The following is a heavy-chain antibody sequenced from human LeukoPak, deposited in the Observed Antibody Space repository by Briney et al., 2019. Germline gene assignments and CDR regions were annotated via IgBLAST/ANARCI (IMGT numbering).Heavy chain of an antibody. V-gene: IGHV1-8*03. D-gene: IGHD3-22*01. CDR2: MNPNSGNT. CDR3: ARVLGYYYDSSGYYYFDY. Sequence: ASVKVSCKASGYTFTSYDINWVRQATGQGLEWMGWMNPNSGNTGYAQKFQGRVTITRNTSISTAYMELSSLRSEDTAVYYCARVLGYYYDSSGYYYFDYWGQGTLVTVSS. CDR1: GYTFTSYD. J-gene: IGHJ4*02.